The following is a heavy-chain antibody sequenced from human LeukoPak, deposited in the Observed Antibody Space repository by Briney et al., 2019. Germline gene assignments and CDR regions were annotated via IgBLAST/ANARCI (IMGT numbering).Heavy chain of an antibody. D-gene: IGHD3-9*01. CDR1: GLTFSSYS. Sequence: GGSLRLSCAASGLTFSSYSMNWVRQAPGKGLEWVSSISSSSSYIYYADSVKGRFTISRDNAKNSLYLQMNSLRAEDTAVYYCARAAYYDILTGYRYLDDAFDIWGQRTMVTVSS. CDR3: ARAAYYDILTGYRYLDDAFDI. J-gene: IGHJ3*02. V-gene: IGHV3-21*01. CDR2: ISSSSSYI.